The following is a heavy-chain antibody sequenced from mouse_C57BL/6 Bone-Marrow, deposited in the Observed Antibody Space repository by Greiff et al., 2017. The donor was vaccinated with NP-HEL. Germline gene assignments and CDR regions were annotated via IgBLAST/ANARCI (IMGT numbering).Heavy chain of an antibody. CDR1: GYTFTSYW. CDR2: LYPGNSDT. Sequence: EVQLQQSGTVLARPGASVKMSCKTSGYTFTSYWMHWVKQRPGQGLEWIGALYPGNSDTSYNQKFKGKAKLTAVTSASTAYMELSSLTNEDSAVYYCTRGYGSSSYFDYWGQGTTLTVSS. D-gene: IGHD1-1*01. V-gene: IGHV1-5*01. J-gene: IGHJ2*01. CDR3: TRGYGSSSYFDY.